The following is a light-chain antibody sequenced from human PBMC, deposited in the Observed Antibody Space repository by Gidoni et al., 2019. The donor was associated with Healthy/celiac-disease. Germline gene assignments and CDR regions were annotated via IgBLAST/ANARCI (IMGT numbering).Light chain of an antibody. CDR2: AAS. J-gene: IGKJ4*02. Sequence: IQITQYPSSLSAYVGDRVTITCLASQRRRNDLGWYQQKPGKAPKLLIYAASSLQSGVPARFSGSGSGTDFTLTISSLQPEDFATYYCLQDYNYPRLTFGGGTKVEIK. V-gene: IGKV1-6*01. CDR1: QRRRND. CDR3: LQDYNYPRLT.